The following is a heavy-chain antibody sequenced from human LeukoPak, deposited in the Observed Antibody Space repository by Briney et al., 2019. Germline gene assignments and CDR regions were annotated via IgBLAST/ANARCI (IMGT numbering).Heavy chain of an antibody. Sequence: GGSLRLSCAASGFTFSTYAMSWVRQAPGEGLEWVSTTSGRTPNTYYAGSVKGRFTISSDNSKNALYLQMNSLRAEDTAIYYCVKRGEYYMDVWGKGTTVTVSS. J-gene: IGHJ6*03. V-gene: IGHV3-23*01. CDR1: GFTFSTYA. CDR3: VKRGEYYMDV. CDR2: TSGRTPNT. D-gene: IGHD3-16*01.